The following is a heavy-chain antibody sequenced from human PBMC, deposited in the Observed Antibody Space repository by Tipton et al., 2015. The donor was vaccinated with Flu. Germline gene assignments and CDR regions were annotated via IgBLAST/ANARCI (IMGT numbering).Heavy chain of an antibody. D-gene: IGHD6-19*01. CDR3: TEGGSAWSARDAFDI. J-gene: IGHJ3*02. Sequence: SLRLSCAASGFTFSSYGMHWVRQAPGKGLEWVAFIRYDGSNKYYADSVKGRFTISRDNSKNTLYLQMNCLRAEVTAVYYCTEGGSAWSARDAFDIWGQGTMVTVST. CDR1: GFTFSSYG. V-gene: IGHV3-30*02. CDR2: IRYDGSNK.